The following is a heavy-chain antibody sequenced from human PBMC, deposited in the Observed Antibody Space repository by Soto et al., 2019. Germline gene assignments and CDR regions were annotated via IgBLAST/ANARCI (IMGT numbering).Heavy chain of an antibody. D-gene: IGHD6-13*01. CDR2: ISVNGGST. Sequence: EVQLLDSGGGLVQPGGSLRLSCEASGFTFSSYAMSWVRQAPGKGLEWVSAISVNGGSTYYADSVKGRFTISRDNSKNTLYLQMNSLSAEGRAVYYCARGGGSSRFGYWGQGTLVTVSS. J-gene: IGHJ4*02. V-gene: IGHV3-23*01. CDR1: GFTFSSYA. CDR3: ARGGGSSRFGY.